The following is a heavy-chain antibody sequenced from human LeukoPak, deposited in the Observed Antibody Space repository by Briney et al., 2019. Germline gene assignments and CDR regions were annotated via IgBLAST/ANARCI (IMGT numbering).Heavy chain of an antibody. CDR2: IIPILGIA. V-gene: IGHV1-69*10. CDR3: AREAGSLGYCSGGSCPIFQH. Sequence: SVKVSCKASGGTFSSYAISWVRQAPGQGLEWMGWIIPILGIANYAQKFQGRVTITADKSTSTAYMELSSLRSEDTAVYYCAREAGSLGYCSGGSCPIFQHWGQGILVTVSS. J-gene: IGHJ1*01. CDR1: GGTFSSYA. D-gene: IGHD2-15*01.